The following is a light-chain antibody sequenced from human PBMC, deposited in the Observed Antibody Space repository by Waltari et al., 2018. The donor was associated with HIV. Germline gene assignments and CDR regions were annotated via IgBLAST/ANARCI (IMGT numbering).Light chain of an antibody. CDR2: NNN. J-gene: IGLJ3*02. CDR1: SSNIGRDT. CDR3: ASWDGSLNGWV. V-gene: IGLV1-44*01. Sequence: QSVLTQPPSASGTTGQRVTISCSGGSSNIGRDTVNWYQHLPGTAPKLLIYNNNRRPSGVPDRFSGSKSGTSASLAISGLQSEDEADYYCASWDGSLNGWVFGGGTKLTVL.